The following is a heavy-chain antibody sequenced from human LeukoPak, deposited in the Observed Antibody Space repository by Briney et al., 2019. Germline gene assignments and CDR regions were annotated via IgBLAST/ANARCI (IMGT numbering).Heavy chain of an antibody. V-gene: IGHV3-21*01. J-gene: IGHJ4*02. CDR3: ARGTLGSYYYDSSGYSFFDY. D-gene: IGHD3-22*01. Sequence: GGSLRLSCAASGFTFSSYSMNWVRQAPGKGLEWVSSISSSSSYIYYADSVKGRFTISRDNAKNSLYLQMNSLRAEDTAVYYCARGTLGSYYYDSSGYSFFDYWGQGTLVTVSS. CDR2: ISSSSSYI. CDR1: GFTFSSYS.